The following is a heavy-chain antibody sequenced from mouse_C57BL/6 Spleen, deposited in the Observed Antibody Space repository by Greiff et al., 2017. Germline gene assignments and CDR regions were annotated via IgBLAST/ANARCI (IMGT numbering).Heavy chain of an antibody. CDR1: GFTFSDYG. CDR3: ARDYDYPFAY. D-gene: IGHD2-4*01. V-gene: IGHV5-17*01. Sequence: EVMLVESGGGLVKPGGSLKLSCAASGFTFSDYGMHWVRQAPEKGLEWVAYISSGSSTIYYADTVKGRFTISRDNAKNTLFLQLTSLRSDDTAMYYCARDYDYPFAYWGQGTLVTVSA. J-gene: IGHJ3*01. CDR2: ISSGSSTI.